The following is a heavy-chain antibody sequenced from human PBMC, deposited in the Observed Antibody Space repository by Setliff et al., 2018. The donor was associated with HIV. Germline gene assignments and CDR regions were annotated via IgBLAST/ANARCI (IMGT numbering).Heavy chain of an antibody. J-gene: IGHJ3*01. Sequence: SETLSLTCVVSGYSISSSNWWGWIRQPPGKGLEWIGYINHNELTYYNPSLKSRIIMSVDTSKKQLSLKLSSVTAVDTAVYFCARISNGFEPNAFDAWGLGTMVTVSS. CDR3: ARISNGFEPNAFDA. CDR2: INHNELT. V-gene: IGHV4-28*01. D-gene: IGHD3-22*01. CDR1: GYSISSSNW.